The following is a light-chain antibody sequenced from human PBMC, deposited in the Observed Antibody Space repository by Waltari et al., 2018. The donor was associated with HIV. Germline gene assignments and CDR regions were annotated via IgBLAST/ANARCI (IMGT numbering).Light chain of an antibody. J-gene: IGKJ4*01. Sequence: DIVLTQSPGTLSLSPGERATLSCRASQSVSSSFLAWYQQKSGQAPRLLIYDASSRATGIPYRFSGSVSGTDFTLTISRLEPEDFAVYYCQQYGSSPLTFGVGTKVEIK. CDR1: QSVSSSF. CDR2: DAS. CDR3: QQYGSSPLT. V-gene: IGKV3-20*01.